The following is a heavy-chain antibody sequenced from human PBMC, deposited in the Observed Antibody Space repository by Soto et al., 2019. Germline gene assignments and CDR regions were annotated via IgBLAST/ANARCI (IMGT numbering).Heavy chain of an antibody. CDR1: GGTFSTYA. CDR2: IIPMFGTA. Sequence: QVQLVQSGAEVKKPESSVKVSCKAPGGTFSTYAISWVRQAPGQGLEWMGGIIPMFGTANYAQRFQDRVTIPAEESTNTVYMELCSLRAEDTAVYFCASGIQLWLRRINNGYSGWGQGTLVTVSS. J-gene: IGHJ4*02. D-gene: IGHD5-18*01. V-gene: IGHV1-69*12. CDR3: ASGIQLWLRRINNGYSG.